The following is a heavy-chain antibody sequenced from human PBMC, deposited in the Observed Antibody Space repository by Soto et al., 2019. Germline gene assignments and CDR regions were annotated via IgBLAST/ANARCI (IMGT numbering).Heavy chain of an antibody. J-gene: IGHJ6*02. CDR2: IIPIFGTA. CDR1: GGTFSSYA. Sequence: GASVKVSCKASGGTFSSYAISWVRQAPGQGLEWMGGIIPIFGTANYAQKFQGRVTITADESTSTAHMELSSLRSEDTAVYYCARVLPPFGTFSGSYYNNYYYYGMDVWGQGTTVTVSS. D-gene: IGHD3-10*01. V-gene: IGHV1-69*13. CDR3: ARVLPPFGTFSGSYYNNYYYYGMDV.